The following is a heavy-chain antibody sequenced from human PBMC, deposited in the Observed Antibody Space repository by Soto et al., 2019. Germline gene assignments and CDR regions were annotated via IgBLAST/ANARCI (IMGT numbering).Heavy chain of an antibody. CDR2: ISYEGSNK. CDR3: ARVLGGMATVPFDY. CDR1: GFTFSSYA. J-gene: IGHJ4*02. Sequence: GGSLRLSCAASGFTFSSYAMHWVRQAPGTGLEWVAVISYEGSNKYYADSVKGRFTISRDNSKNTLYLQMNSLRTEDTAVYYCARVLGGMATVPFDYWGQGALVTVS. V-gene: IGHV3-30-3*01. D-gene: IGHD4-4*01.